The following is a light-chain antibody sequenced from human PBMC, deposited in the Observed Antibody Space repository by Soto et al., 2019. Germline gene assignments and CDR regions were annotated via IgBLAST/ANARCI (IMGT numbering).Light chain of an antibody. V-gene: IGKV3-15*01. CDR1: QRVTNK. Sequence: EMLLIQSPATLSVPPGERVSPSCWASQRVTNKLAWYQQRPGQPPRLLLYGASTRATGIPARFRGSGSGPQFTLTISRLQSEDFAVYYCQPPGFGQGTRLEI. J-gene: IGKJ5*01. CDR2: GAS. CDR3: QPPG.